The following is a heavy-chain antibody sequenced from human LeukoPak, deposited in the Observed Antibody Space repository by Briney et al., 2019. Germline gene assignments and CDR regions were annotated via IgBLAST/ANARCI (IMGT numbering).Heavy chain of an antibody. D-gene: IGHD3-10*01. CDR1: GFTFSSYA. V-gene: IGHV3-23*01. CDR2: ISGSGGST. CDR3: AKIPTYYYGSGSGAFDI. J-gene: IGHJ3*02. Sequence: PGGSLRLSCAASGFTFSSYAMSWVRQAPGKGLEWVSAISGSGGSTYYADSVKGRFTISRDNSKNTLYLQMNSLRAEDRAVYYCAKIPTYYYGSGSGAFDIWGQGTMVTVSS.